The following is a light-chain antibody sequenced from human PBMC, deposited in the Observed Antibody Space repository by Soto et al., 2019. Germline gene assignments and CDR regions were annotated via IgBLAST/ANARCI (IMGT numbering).Light chain of an antibody. J-gene: IGKJ1*01. Sequence: DIQMTQSPSTLSATAGDRVTITCRASQSISSWLAWYQQKPGKAPKLLIYDASDLETGVPSRFSGSGSGTGFTFTISSLQPEDFATYYCQQYESLPLTFGQGTKVDIK. CDR3: QQYESLPLT. V-gene: IGKV1-33*01. CDR2: DAS. CDR1: QSISSW.